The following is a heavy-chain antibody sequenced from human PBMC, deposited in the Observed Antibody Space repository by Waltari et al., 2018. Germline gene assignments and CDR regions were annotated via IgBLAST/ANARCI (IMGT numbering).Heavy chain of an antibody. D-gene: IGHD3-10*01. Sequence: QVQLQESGPGLVKPSETLSLTCTVSGGSISSYYWSWIRQPPGKGLEWIGYIYYSGSTNYHPSLQSRVTISVDTSKNQFSLKLSSVTAADTAVYYCARRGTMALDYWGQGTLVTVSS. CDR3: ARRGTMALDY. CDR2: IYYSGST. V-gene: IGHV4-59*08. CDR1: GGSISSYY. J-gene: IGHJ4*02.